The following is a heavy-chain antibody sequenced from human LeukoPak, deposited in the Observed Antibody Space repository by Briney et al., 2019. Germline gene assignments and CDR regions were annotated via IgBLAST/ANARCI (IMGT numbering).Heavy chain of an antibody. V-gene: IGHV3-53*01. J-gene: IGHJ4*02. D-gene: IGHD2-21*02. CDR1: GLTVSSDY. CDR2: IYSDGST. CDR3: ARGGGAYCGSDCHRNFDY. Sequence: PGGSLRLSCAASGLTVSSDYMSWVRQAPGKGLEWVSVIYSDGSTYYTDSVKGRFTISGDNSKNTLYLQMNSLRAEDTAVYYCARGGGAYCGSDCHRNFDYWGQGTLVTVSS.